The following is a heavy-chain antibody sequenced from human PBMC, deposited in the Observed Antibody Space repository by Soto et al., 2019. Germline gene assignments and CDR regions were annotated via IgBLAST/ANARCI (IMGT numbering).Heavy chain of an antibody. Sequence: SVKVSCKASGGTFSSYAISWVRQAPGQGLEWMGGIIPIFGTANYAQKFQGRVTITADESTSTAYMELSSLRSEYTAVYYCATAYYYDSSSYYGQIWGQGTMVTVSS. CDR3: ATAYYYDSSSYYGQI. CDR1: GGTFSSYA. CDR2: IIPIFGTA. V-gene: IGHV1-69*13. D-gene: IGHD3-22*01. J-gene: IGHJ3*02.